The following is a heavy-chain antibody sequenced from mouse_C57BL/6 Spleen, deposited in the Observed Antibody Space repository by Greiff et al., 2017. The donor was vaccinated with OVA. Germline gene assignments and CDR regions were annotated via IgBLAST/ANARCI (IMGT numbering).Heavy chain of an antibody. J-gene: IGHJ4*01. CDR3: ARYGVYTRAMDY. CDR2: IRNKANGYTT. Sequence: EVKLVESGGGLVQPGGSLSLSCAASGFTFTDYYMSWVRQPPGKALEWLGFIRNKANGYTTEYSASVKGRFTISRDNSQSILYLQMNALRAEDSATYYCARYGVYTRAMDYWGQGTSVTVSS. V-gene: IGHV7-3*01. CDR1: GFTFTDYY.